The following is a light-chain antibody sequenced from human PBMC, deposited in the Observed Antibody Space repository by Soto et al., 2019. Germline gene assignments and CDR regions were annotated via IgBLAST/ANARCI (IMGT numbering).Light chain of an antibody. CDR3: SSYTSSSTVV. Sequence: QSALTQPASVSGSPGQSITISCTGTSSDVGGYNYVSWYQQHPGKAPKLIIYDVSNRPSGVSNRFSGSKSVNTASLTISGLQAEDEADYYSSSYTSSSTVVFGGGTKLTVL. CDR1: SSDVGGYNY. J-gene: IGLJ2*01. V-gene: IGLV2-14*01. CDR2: DVS.